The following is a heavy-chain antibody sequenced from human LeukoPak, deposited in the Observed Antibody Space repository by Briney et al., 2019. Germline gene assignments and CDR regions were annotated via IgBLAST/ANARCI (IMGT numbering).Heavy chain of an antibody. D-gene: IGHD3-22*01. CDR2: IYYSGST. CDR3: AVQDYYDSSDYYFGFRIDY. J-gene: IGHJ4*02. V-gene: IGHV4-39*01. Sequence: PSETLSLTCTVSGGSISSSSYYWGWIRQPPGKGLEWIGSIYYSGSTYYNPSLKSRVTISVDTSKNQFSLKLSSVTAADTAVYYCAVQDYYDSSDYYFGFRIDYWGQGTLVTVSS. CDR1: GGSISSSSYY.